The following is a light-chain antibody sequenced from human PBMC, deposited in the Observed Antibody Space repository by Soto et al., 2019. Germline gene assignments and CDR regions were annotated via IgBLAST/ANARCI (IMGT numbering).Light chain of an antibody. CDR2: SAS. Sequence: DIQLTQSPSFLSASVGYRVTITCRASQGISSFLAWYQQQPGKAPKLLIYSASTLQSGVPSRFSGSGSGTEFTLTISSLQPEDFATYYCQQLNSYPLTFGQGTKVEI. CDR1: QGISSF. V-gene: IGKV1-9*01. CDR3: QQLNSYPLT. J-gene: IGKJ1*01.